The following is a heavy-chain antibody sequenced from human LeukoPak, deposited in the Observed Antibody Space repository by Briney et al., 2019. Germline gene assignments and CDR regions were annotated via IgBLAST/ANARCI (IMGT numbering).Heavy chain of an antibody. CDR3: ARTMVRGVIITAHDAFDI. D-gene: IGHD3-10*01. CDR2: IYPGDSDT. V-gene: IGHV5-51*01. Sequence: GESLKVSCKGSGYSFTSYWIGWVRQMPGKGLEWMGIIYPGDSDTRYSPSFQGQVTISADKSISTAYLQWSSLKASDTAMYYCARTMVRGVIITAHDAFDIWGQGTMVTVSS. J-gene: IGHJ3*02. CDR1: GYSFTSYW.